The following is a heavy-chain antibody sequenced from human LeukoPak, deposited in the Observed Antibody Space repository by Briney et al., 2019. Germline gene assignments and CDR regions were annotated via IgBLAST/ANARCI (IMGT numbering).Heavy chain of an antibody. D-gene: IGHD2-8*01. V-gene: IGHV3-53*05. Sequence: GESLRLSCAVSGFIVSSDYMSWVRQAPGKGLEWVSTIYSGGSTYYADSVKGRFTISRDNSKNTLYLQMNSLRAEDTAVYYCARGPRYCTNGVCYTAYWGQGTLVTVSS. J-gene: IGHJ4*02. CDR1: GFIVSSDY. CDR2: IYSGGST. CDR3: ARGPRYCTNGVCYTAY.